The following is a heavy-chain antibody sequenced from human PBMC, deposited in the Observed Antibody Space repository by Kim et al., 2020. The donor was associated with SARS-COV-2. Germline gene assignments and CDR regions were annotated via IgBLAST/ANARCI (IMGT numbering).Heavy chain of an antibody. Sequence: GGSLRLSCAASGFTFSGYYMSWIRQAPGKGLELISHIINSGGTIYYADSVKGRFTISRDNAKNSLYLQMNSLRAEDTAVYYCARDITGSEWLSSPYYFDFWGQGTLVTVSS. CDR3: ARDITGSEWLSSPYYFDF. V-gene: IGHV3-11*01. J-gene: IGHJ4*02. CDR2: IINSGGTI. CDR1: GFTFSGYY. D-gene: IGHD3-3*01.